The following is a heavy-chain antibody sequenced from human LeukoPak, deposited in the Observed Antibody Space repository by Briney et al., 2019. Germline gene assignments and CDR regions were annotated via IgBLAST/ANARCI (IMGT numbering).Heavy chain of an antibody. CDR1: GFTFSNAW. CDR3: AMNSYSYGRESDY. Sequence: GSLRLSCAASGFTFSNAWMSWVRQPPGKGLEWIGEINHSGSTNYNPSLKSRVTISVDTSKNQFSLKLSSVTAADTAVYYCAMNSYSYGRESDYWGQGTLVTISS. V-gene: IGHV4-34*08. J-gene: IGHJ4*02. CDR2: INHSGST. D-gene: IGHD5-18*01.